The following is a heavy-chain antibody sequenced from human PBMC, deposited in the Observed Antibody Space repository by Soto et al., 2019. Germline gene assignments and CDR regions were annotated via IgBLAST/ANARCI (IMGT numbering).Heavy chain of an antibody. V-gene: IGHV1-69*13. CDR3: ASCDTEDYYYKGMDV. CDR1: GGTFSSYA. CDR2: IIPIFGTA. J-gene: IGHJ6*02. Sequence: ASVKVSCKASGGTFSSYAISWVRQAPGQGLEWMGGIIPIFGTANYAQKFQGRVTITADESTSTAYMELSSLRSEDTAVYYCASCDTEDYYYKGMDVWGQGTTVTVSS. D-gene: IGHD5-18*01.